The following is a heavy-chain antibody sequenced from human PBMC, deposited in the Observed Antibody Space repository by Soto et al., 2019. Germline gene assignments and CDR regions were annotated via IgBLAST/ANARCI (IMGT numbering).Heavy chain of an antibody. CDR2: ISYDGSNE. CDR1: GFTFSSYA. J-gene: IGHJ4*02. D-gene: IGHD3-22*01. V-gene: IGHV3-30-3*01. CDR3: AGEAPSDSSGYYFGS. Sequence: QVQLVESGGGVVQPGRSLRLSCAASGFTFSSYAMHWVRQAPGKGLEWVAVISYDGSNEYYADSVKGRFTISRDNSKKTLYLQLNRLGAEDRAVYYCAGEAPSDSSGYYFGSWGQGTLVTVSS.